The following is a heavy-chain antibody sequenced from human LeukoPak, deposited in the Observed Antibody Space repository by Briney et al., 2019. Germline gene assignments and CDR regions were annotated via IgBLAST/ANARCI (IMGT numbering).Heavy chain of an antibody. D-gene: IGHD4-17*01. CDR3: ARDGAGGDYEGGVDY. CDR1: GFTFSSSA. Sequence: GGSLRLSCAASGFTFSSSAMSWVRQAPGKGLEWVSSISSSSSYIYYADSVKGRFTISRDNAKNSLYLQMNSLRAEDTAVYYCARDGAGGDYEGGVDYWGQGTLVTVSS. J-gene: IGHJ4*02. V-gene: IGHV3-21*01. CDR2: ISSSSSYI.